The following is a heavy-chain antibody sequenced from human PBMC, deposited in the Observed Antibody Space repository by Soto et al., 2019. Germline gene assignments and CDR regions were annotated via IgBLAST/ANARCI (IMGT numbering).Heavy chain of an antibody. Sequence: GGSLRLSCAASGFTFSNFEMHWVRQAPGKGLEWVSYINTAGSNKYYAESVKGRFTISRDNARNSLFLQMNSLRAEDTALYYCARARLMYSTGWYPFDYWGQGALVTVSS. CDR1: GFTFSNFE. J-gene: IGHJ4*02. CDR2: INTAGSNK. CDR3: ARARLMYSTGWYPFDY. V-gene: IGHV3-48*03. D-gene: IGHD6-19*01.